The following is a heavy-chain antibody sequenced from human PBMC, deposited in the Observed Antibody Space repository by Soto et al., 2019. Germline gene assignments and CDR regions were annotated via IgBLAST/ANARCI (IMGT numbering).Heavy chain of an antibody. J-gene: IGHJ4*02. CDR2: INHRGYT. CDR1: GGSFSGYY. Sequence: QVQLQQWGAGLLKPSETLSLTCAVYGGSFSGYYWSWIRQSPGKGLEWIGEINHRGYTKYNPSLKSRVTISVDTPKNQFSLTVSSVTAADTAVYYGARGRSVSGGFEGLDSWGQGTLVTVSS. D-gene: IGHD3-10*01. CDR3: ARGRSVSGGFEGLDS. V-gene: IGHV4-34*01.